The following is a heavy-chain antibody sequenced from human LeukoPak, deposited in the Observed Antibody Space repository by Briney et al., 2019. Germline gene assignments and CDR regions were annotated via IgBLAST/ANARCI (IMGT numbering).Heavy chain of an antibody. CDR2: IIPIFGTA. V-gene: IGHV1-69*05. Sequence: ASVKVSCKASGGTFSSYAISWVRQAPGQGLEWMGGIIPIFGTANYAQKFQGRVTITTDESTSTAYMELSSLRSEDTAVYYCARSPDSSSWYPYLDAFDIWGQGTMVTVSS. CDR3: ARSPDSSSWYPYLDAFDI. CDR1: GGTFSSYA. D-gene: IGHD6-13*01. J-gene: IGHJ3*02.